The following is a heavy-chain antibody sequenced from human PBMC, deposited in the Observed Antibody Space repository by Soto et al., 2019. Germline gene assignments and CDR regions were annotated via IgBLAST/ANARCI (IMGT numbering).Heavy chain of an antibody. D-gene: IGHD3-3*01. V-gene: IGHV1-69*01. CDR1: GGTFSSYA. CDR2: IIPIFGTA. Sequence: QVQLVQSGAEVKKPGSSEKVSCKASGGTFSSYAISWVRQAPGQGLESMGGIIPIFGTANYAQKFQGRVTITADESTSTAYMELSSLRSEDTAVYYCAREGITIFGDWRTGYGTDVWGQGTTVTVSS. CDR3: AREGITIFGDWRTGYGTDV. J-gene: IGHJ6*02.